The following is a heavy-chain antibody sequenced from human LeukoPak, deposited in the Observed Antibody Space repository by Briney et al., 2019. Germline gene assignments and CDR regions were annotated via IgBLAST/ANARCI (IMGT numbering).Heavy chain of an antibody. V-gene: IGHV3-74*01. Sequence: SGGSLRLSCAASGFTFSSRLMHWVRQAPGKGLVWVALIKDDGTTNYADSVRGRFTASRDDAKNTVYLQMSSLRADDTAVYYCHPLSYVSNWGQGTLVTVSA. CDR3: HPLSYVSN. J-gene: IGHJ4*02. CDR1: GFTFSSRL. CDR2: IKDDGTT. D-gene: IGHD3-22*01.